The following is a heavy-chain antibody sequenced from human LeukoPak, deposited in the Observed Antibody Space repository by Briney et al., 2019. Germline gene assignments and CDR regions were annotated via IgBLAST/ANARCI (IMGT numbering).Heavy chain of an antibody. D-gene: IGHD3-16*02. J-gene: IGHJ4*02. CDR1: GFTFSSYW. CDR2: IKQDGSEK. CDR3: ARASRLRLGELSLGY. Sequence: PGGSLRLSCAASGFTFSSYWMSWVRQAPGKGLEWVADIKQDGSEKYYVDSVKGRFTISRDNAKNSLYLQMNSLRAEDTAVYYCARASRLRLGELSLGYWGQGTLVTVSS. V-gene: IGHV3-7*01.